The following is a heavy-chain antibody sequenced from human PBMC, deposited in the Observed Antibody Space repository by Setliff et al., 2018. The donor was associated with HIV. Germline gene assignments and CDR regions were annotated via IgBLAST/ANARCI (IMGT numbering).Heavy chain of an antibody. J-gene: IGHJ4*02. CDR2: IYYSGST. V-gene: IGHV4-59*08. Sequence: SETLSLTCTVSGGSISSYYWSWIRQSPGKGLEWLGYIYYSGSTNYNPSLKSRVTISVDTSKNQFSLQLRSVTAAETAVYYCARYLICGGDCYSGFDYWGQGTLVTVSS. CDR3: ARYLICGGDCYSGFDY. D-gene: IGHD2-21*02. CDR1: GGSISSYY.